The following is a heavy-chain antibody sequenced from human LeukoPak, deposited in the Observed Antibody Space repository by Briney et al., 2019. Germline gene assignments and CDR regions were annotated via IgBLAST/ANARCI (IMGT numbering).Heavy chain of an antibody. V-gene: IGHV3-20*04. J-gene: IGHJ6*03. CDR3: ARGNCSSTSCRSPDYYYYMDV. Sequence: PGGSLRLSCAASGLTFDDYGMTWVRQAPGKGLDWVSGINWNGASTGYADSVKGRFTISRDNAKNSLYLQMNSLRAEDTALYYCARGNCSSTSCRSPDYYYYMDVWGKGTTVTVSS. D-gene: IGHD2-2*01. CDR1: GLTFDDYG. CDR2: INWNGAST.